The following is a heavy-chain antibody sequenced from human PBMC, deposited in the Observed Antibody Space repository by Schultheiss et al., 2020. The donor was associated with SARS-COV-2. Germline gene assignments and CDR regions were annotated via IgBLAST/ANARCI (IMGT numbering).Heavy chain of an antibody. Sequence: GESLKISCAASGFTSSSYGMHWVRQAPGKGLEWVAVMWYDGSKKYYADSVKGRFTISRDGSKNTLYLQMDSLRAEDTAVYYCARDRDWYLDLWGRGTLVTVSS. CDR2: MWYDGSKK. V-gene: IGHV3-33*08. CDR3: ARDRDWYLDL. CDR1: GFTSSSYG. J-gene: IGHJ2*01.